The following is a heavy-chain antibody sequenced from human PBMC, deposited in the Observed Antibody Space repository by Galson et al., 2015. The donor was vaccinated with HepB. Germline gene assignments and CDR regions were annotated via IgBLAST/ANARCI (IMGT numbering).Heavy chain of an antibody. J-gene: IGHJ4*02. Sequence: SVTVSCKVSGYTLSELSMHWVRQAPGKGLEWMGGFDPEDGETINAQNLQGRVTMTEDRSTDTVYMELSSLRSEDTAVYYCATPRAYCSGDSCWVFDYWGQGTLVTVSS. V-gene: IGHV1-24*01. D-gene: IGHD2-15*01. CDR1: GYTLSELS. CDR3: ATPRAYCSGDSCWVFDY. CDR2: FDPEDGET.